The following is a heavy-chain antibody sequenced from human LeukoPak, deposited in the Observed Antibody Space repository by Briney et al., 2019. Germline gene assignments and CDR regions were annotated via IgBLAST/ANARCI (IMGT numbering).Heavy chain of an antibody. CDR1: GGSISSYY. D-gene: IGHD4-23*01. V-gene: IGHV4-59*01. CDR3: ARGEGTTVVRSPLRNWYFDL. CDR2: IYYSGST. J-gene: IGHJ2*01. Sequence: SETLSLTCTVSGGSISSYYWSWIRQPPGKGLEWIGYIYYSGSTNYNPSLKSRVTISVDTSKNQFSLKLSSVTAADTAVYYCARGEGTTVVRSPLRNWYFDLWGRGTLVTVSS.